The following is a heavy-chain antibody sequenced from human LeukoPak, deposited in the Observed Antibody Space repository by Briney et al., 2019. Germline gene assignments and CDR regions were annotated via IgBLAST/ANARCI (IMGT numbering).Heavy chain of an antibody. D-gene: IGHD6-13*01. CDR2: IKQDGSEK. V-gene: IGHV3-7*01. CDR3: ARIGYSSSCFDY. CDR1: GFTFSSYG. J-gene: IGHJ4*02. Sequence: GGSLRLSCAASGFTFSSYGMHWVRQAPGKGLEWVANIKQDGSEKYYVDSVKGRFTISRDNAKNSVYLQMNSLRAEDTAVYYCARIGYSSSCFDYWGQGTVVTVSS.